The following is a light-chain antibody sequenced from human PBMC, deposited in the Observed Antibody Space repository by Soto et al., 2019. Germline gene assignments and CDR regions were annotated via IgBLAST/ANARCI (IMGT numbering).Light chain of an antibody. J-gene: IGKJ4*01. V-gene: IGKV1-9*01. Sequence: DIQLTQSPSFLSASVGDRVTITCRAIQGIRDCLAWYQQKPGKAPKLLIYAASTLQAGVPTRFSGFASGTEFTLTNSNLQPEDSATYYCQQFNVYPLTFGGGTKVEIK. CDR2: AAS. CDR1: QGIRDC. CDR3: QQFNVYPLT.